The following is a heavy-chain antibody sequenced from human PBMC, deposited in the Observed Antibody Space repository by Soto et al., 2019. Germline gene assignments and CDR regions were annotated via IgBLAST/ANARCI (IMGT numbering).Heavy chain of an antibody. J-gene: IGHJ4*01. Sequence: PSQTLSLTCAISGGSVSSNSDAWNWIRQSPSRGLEWLGRTYYRSKWYNDYAVSVKSRITINPDTSKNQFSLQLNSVTPEDTAVYYCARGAALAGKDYFDYWGHGTLVTVSS. CDR2: TYYRSKWYN. V-gene: IGHV6-1*01. CDR3: ARGAALAGKDYFDY. D-gene: IGHD6-19*01. CDR1: GGSVSSNSDA.